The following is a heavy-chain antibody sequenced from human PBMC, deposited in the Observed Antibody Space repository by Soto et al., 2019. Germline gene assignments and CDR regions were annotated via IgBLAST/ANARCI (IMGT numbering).Heavy chain of an antibody. CDR2: IYYSGST. CDR3: ASYCSGRDDVSY. J-gene: IGHJ4*02. D-gene: IGHD6-19*01. V-gene: IGHV4-61*01. CDR1: GGSVSSGSYY. Sequence: QVQLQESGPGLVKPSETLSLTCTVSGGSVSSGSYYWSWIRQPPGKGLEWIGYIYYSGSTNYNPSLKSRVTLSVNPSKNQFSLELNPGTAAEPAVYYWASYCSGRDDVSYWGQGTLVTVSS.